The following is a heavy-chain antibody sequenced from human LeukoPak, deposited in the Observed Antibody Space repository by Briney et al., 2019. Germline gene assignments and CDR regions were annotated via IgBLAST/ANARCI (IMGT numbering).Heavy chain of an antibody. V-gene: IGHV3-23*01. J-gene: IGHJ3*02. CDR1: GFTFISYA. Sequence: GGSLRLSCAASGFTFISYAMSWVRQAPGKGLEWVSAISGSGGSTYYADSVKGRFTISRDNSKNTLYLQMNSLRAENTAVYYCAKLFSGSYYPNDAFDIWGQGTMVTVSS. CDR2: ISGSGGST. CDR3: AKLFSGSYYPNDAFDI. D-gene: IGHD1-26*01.